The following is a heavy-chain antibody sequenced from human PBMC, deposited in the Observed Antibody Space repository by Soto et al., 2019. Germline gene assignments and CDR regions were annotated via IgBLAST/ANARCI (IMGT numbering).Heavy chain of an antibody. Sequence: ASVKVSCTDSGYTFTSYGISWVRQAPGQGLEWMGWISAYNGNTNYAQKLQGRVTVTTDTSTSTAYMELRSLRSDDTAVYYCAREGVVTAIQTFDYWGQGTLVTVS. CDR2: ISAYNGNT. V-gene: IGHV1-18*04. CDR1: GYTFTSYG. J-gene: IGHJ4*02. D-gene: IGHD2-21*02. CDR3: AREGVVTAIQTFDY.